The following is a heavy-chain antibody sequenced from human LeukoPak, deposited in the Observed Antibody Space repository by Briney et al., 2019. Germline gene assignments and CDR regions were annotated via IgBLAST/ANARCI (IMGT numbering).Heavy chain of an antibody. CDR3: ARGSYSYGDK. J-gene: IGHJ4*02. V-gene: IGHV4-59*01. D-gene: IGHD5-18*01. CDR2: IYYSGST. CDR1: GGSISSYY. Sequence: SETLSLTCTVSGGSISSYYWSWIRQPPGKGLEWIGYIYYSGSTNYNPSLKSRVTISVDTSKDQFSLKLSSVTAADTAVYYCARGSYSYGDKWGQGTLVTVSS.